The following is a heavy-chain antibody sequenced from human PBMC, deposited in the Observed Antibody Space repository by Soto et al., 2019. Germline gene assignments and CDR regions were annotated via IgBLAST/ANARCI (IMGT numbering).Heavy chain of an antibody. CDR2: INAGNGNT. V-gene: IGHV1-3*01. Sequence: QVQLVQSGAEVKKPGASVKVSCKASGYTFTSYAMHWVRQAPGQRLEWMGWINAGNGNTKYSQKFQGRVTITRDTSASTAYMALSSLRSEDTAVYYCARDLGSGLSDYWGQGTLVTVSS. J-gene: IGHJ4*02. CDR3: ARDLGSGLSDY. CDR1: GYTFTSYA. D-gene: IGHD3-10*01.